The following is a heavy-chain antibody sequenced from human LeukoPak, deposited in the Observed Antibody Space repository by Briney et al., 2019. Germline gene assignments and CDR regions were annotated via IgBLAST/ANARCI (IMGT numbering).Heavy chain of an antibody. V-gene: IGHV1-69*13. J-gene: IGHJ5*02. CDR3: ARAGGSSSWTDWFDP. Sequence: GASVKVSCKASGGTFSSYAISWVRQAPGQGLEWMGGIIPIFGTANYAQKFQGRVTITADESTSTAYMELSSLRSEDTAVYYCARAGGSSSWTDWFDPWGQGTLVTVSS. CDR1: GGTFSSYA. CDR2: IIPIFGTA. D-gene: IGHD6-13*01.